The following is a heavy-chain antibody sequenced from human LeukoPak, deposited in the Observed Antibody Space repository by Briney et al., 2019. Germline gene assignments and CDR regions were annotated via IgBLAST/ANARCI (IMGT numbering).Heavy chain of an antibody. CDR1: GFIVNTNY. Sequence: PGGSLRLSCAASGFIVNTNYMTWVRQAPGRGLEWVSFIYADGNTYYADSVRGRFTISRDNSKNTLYLQMNSLRAEDTAVYYCAGYGGSYPYYMDVWGKGTTVTISS. V-gene: IGHV3-66*01. J-gene: IGHJ6*03. CDR3: AGYGGSYPYYMDV. CDR2: IYADGNT. D-gene: IGHD1-26*01.